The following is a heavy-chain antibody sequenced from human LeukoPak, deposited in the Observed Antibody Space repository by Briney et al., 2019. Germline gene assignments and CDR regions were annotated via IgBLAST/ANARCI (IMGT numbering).Heavy chain of an antibody. CDR2: ISPYNGNT. CDR1: GYTFTSYA. CDR3: ARDGCSITNCYVQNWFDP. V-gene: IGHV1-18*01. Sequence: GASVKVSCKASGYTFTSYAISWVRQAPGQGLKWMGWISPYNGNTNYAQKVQGRVTMTTDTSTSTAYMELRSLRSDDTAVYYCARDGCSITNCYVQNWFDPWGQGTLVTVSS. D-gene: IGHD2-2*01. J-gene: IGHJ5*02.